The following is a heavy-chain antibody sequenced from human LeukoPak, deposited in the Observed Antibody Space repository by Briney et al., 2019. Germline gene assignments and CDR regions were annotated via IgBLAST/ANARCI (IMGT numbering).Heavy chain of an antibody. CDR1: GFTFSSYS. CDR3: ARDQTGYYGDAFDI. D-gene: IGHD3-9*01. Sequence: KPGGSLRLSCAASGFTFSSYSMNWVRQAPGKGLEWVSSISSSSSYIYYADSVKGRFTISRDNAKNSLYLQMNSLRAEDTAVYYCARDQTGYYGDAFDIWGQGTMVTVSS. V-gene: IGHV3-21*01. J-gene: IGHJ3*02. CDR2: ISSSSSYI.